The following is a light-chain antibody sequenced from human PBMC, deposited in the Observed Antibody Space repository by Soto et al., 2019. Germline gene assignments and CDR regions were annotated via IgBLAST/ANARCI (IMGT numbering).Light chain of an antibody. Sequence: QSVLTQPPSVSGTPGQRITISCSGSSSNIGNNYVYWYQQLPETAPKLLIYRNSQRPSGVPDRFSESKSGTSASLAISGLRSEDEADYHCAAWDASLSGPVFGGGTKVTVL. CDR1: SSNIGNNY. CDR3: AAWDASLSGPV. V-gene: IGLV1-47*01. J-gene: IGLJ2*01. CDR2: RNS.